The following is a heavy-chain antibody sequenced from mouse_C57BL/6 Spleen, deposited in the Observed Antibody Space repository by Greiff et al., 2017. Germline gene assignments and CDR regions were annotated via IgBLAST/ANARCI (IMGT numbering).Heavy chain of an antibody. CDR3: ARHTGITTVVDWYFDV. CDR2: ISSGGSYT. J-gene: IGHJ1*03. Sequence: DVKLVESGGDLVKPGGSLKLSCAASGFTFSSYGMSWVRQTPDKRLEWVATISSGGSYTYYPDSVKGRFTISRDNAKNTLYLQMSSLKSEDTAMYYCARHTGITTVVDWYFDVWGTGTTVTVSS. V-gene: IGHV5-6*02. CDR1: GFTFSSYG. D-gene: IGHD1-1*01.